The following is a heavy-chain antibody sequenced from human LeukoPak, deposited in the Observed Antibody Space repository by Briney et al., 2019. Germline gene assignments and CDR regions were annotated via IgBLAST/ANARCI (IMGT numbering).Heavy chain of an antibody. CDR2: ISSSGSYI. V-gene: IGHV3-21*01. J-gene: IGHJ2*01. CDR3: ARDEVVVAACPSYWYFGL. D-gene: IGHD2-15*01. CDR1: GFTFNTYT. Sequence: GGSLRLSCAASGFTFNTYTMNWVREAPGKGLEWVSSISSSGSYIYYADSLKGRFTISRDNAKTSLYLQMNSLRAEDTAVYYCARDEVVVAACPSYWYFGLWGRGTLVTVSS.